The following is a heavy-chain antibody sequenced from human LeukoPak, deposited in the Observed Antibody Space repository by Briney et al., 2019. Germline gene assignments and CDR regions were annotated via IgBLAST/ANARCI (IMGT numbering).Heavy chain of an antibody. V-gene: IGHV1-18*01. CDR1: SGWDGSAPSMV. Sequence: ASVKVSCKGLSGWDGSAPSMVTQGVRSAPGQGLEWMGWISAYNGTTNYAQNLQGRVTMTTDTSTSTAYMELRSLRPDDTAVYYCARPQYSEYYYGSGSYLPPNWFDPWGQGTLVTVSS. J-gene: IGHJ5*02. CDR3: ARPQYSEYYYGSGSYLPPNWFDP. D-gene: IGHD3-10*01. CDR2: ISAYNGTT.